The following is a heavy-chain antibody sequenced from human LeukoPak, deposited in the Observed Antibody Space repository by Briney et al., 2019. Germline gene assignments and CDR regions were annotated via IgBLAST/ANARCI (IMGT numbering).Heavy chain of an antibody. CDR2: IYPGDSDT. J-gene: IGHJ4*02. V-gene: IGHV5-51*01. D-gene: IGHD3-22*01. Sequence: GGSLRLSCKGSGYIFTSYWIGWVRQMPGKGLEWMGIIYPGDSDTRYSPSFQGQVTISADKSISTAYLQWSSLKASDTAMYYCARHDSSGYYADYWGQGTLVTVSS. CDR1: GYIFTSYW. CDR3: ARHDSSGYYADY.